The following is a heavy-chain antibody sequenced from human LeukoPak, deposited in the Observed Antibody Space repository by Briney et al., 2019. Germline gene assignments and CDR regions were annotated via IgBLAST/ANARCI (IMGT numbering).Heavy chain of an antibody. CDR3: TRGGNSGWYYFDY. CDR2: IRSKAYGGTT. V-gene: IGHV3-49*03. D-gene: IGHD6-19*01. J-gene: IGHJ4*02. CDR1: GFTFSTYG. Sequence: GGSLRLSCAASGFTFSTYGMSWFRQAPGKGLEWVGFIRSKAYGGTTEYAASVKGRFTISRDDSKSIAYLQMNSLKTEDTAVYYCTRGGNSGWYYFDYWGQGTLVTVSS.